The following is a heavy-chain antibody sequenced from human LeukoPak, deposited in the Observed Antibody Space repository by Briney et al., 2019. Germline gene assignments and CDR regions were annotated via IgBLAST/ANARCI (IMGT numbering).Heavy chain of an antibody. CDR1: GGSISSYY. J-gene: IGHJ4*02. Sequence: PSETLSLTCTVSGGSISSYYWSWIRQPPGKGLEWIGYIHYSGSTNYNPSLKSRVTISVDTSKNQFSLKLSSVTAADTAVYYCARSPRRVTATIYFDYWGQGTLVTASS. CDR2: IHYSGST. CDR3: ARSPRRVTATIYFDY. V-gene: IGHV4-59*08. D-gene: IGHD2-21*02.